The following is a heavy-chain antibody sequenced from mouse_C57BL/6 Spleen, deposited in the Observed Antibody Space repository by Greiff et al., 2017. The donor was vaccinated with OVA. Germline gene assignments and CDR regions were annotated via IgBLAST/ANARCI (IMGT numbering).Heavy chain of an antibody. CDR2: ISSGGDYI. D-gene: IGHD4-1*01. CDR3: TREGAGTRWYFDV. CDR1: GFTFSSYA. Sequence: EVQLVESGEGLVKPGGSLKLSCAASGFTFSSYAMSWVRQTPEKRLEWVAYISSGGDYIYYADTVKSRFTISRDNARNTLYLQMSSLKSEDTAMYYCTREGAGTRWYFDVWGTGTTVTVSS. V-gene: IGHV5-9-1*02. J-gene: IGHJ1*03.